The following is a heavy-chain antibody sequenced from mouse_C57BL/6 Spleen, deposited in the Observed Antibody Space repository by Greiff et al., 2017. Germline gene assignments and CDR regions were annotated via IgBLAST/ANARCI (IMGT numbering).Heavy chain of an antibody. V-gene: IGHV1-76*01. CDR1: GYTFTDYY. J-gene: IGHJ2*01. Sequence: LQESGAELVRPGASVKLSCKASGYTFTDYYINWVKQRPGQGLEWIARIYPGSGNTYYNEKFKGKATLTAEKSSSTAYMQLSSLTSEDSAVYFCARDGNYYFDYWGQGTTLTVSS. CDR3: ARDGNYYFDY. D-gene: IGHD2-1*01. CDR2: IYPGSGNT.